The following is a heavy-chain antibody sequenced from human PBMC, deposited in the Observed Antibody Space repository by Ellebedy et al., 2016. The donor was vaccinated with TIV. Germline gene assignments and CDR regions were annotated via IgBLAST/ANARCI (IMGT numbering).Heavy chain of an antibody. V-gene: IGHV4-59*08. Sequence: MPSETLSLTCTVSGGSISSYYWSWIRQPPGKGLEWIGYIYYSGSTNYNPSLKSRVTISVDTSKNQFSLKLSSVTAADTAVYYCARHRRQKDFGATYFDYWGQGTLVTVSS. CDR3: ARHRRQKDFGATYFDY. D-gene: IGHD1-26*01. J-gene: IGHJ4*02. CDR2: IYYSGST. CDR1: GGSISSYY.